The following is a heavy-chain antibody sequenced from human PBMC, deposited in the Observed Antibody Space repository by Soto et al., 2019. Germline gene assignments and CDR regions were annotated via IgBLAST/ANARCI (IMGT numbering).Heavy chain of an antibody. CDR2: IFYSGHP. J-gene: IGHJ4*02. CDR1: GASFGTYY. D-gene: IGHD1-26*01. Sequence: QVQLQESGPGLVKPSETLSLTCAVSGASFGTYYWSWIRQPPGKGLEWIGYIFYSGHPKYNPSLKGRLTISVDPPKNQISLGLTSVTAADRAVYYCAREGGGYRFDYWGQGTLVTVSA. V-gene: IGHV4-59*01. CDR3: AREGGGYRFDY.